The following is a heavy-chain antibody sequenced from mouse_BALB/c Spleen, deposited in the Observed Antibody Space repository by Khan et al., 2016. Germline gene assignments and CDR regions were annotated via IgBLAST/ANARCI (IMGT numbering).Heavy chain of an antibody. CDR1: GYSITSGYY. CDR2: ISYDGSN. Sequence: EVQLQEPGPGLVKPSQSLSLTCSVTGYSITSGYYWNWIRQFPGNKLEWMGYISYDGSNNYNPSLKNRISITRDTSKNQFFLKLNSVTTEDTATXYCASNGEGWYFDVWGAGTTVTVSS. V-gene: IGHV3-6*02. CDR3: ASNGEGWYFDV. J-gene: IGHJ1*01.